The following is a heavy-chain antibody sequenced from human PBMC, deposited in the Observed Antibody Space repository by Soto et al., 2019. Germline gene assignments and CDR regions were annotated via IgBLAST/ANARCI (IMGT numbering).Heavy chain of an antibody. CDR3: VRGDPYYGMDV. CDR2: ISYDGSNK. D-gene: IGHD2-21*02. Sequence: VAAISYDGSNKHYLDAVKGRFTISRDNSKNTLYLQMNSLRGEDTAVYSCVRGDPYYGMDVWGQGTTVTVSS. J-gene: IGHJ6*02. V-gene: IGHV3-30*03.